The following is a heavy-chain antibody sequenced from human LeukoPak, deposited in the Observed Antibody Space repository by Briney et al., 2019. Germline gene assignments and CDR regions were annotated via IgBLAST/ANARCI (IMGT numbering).Heavy chain of an antibody. J-gene: IGHJ6*02. CDR2: IYTSGST. V-gene: IGHV4-4*07. Sequence: SETLSLTCTVSGGSISSYYWSWIRQPAGKGLEWIGRIYTSGSTSYNPSLKSRVAMSVDTSNNQFSLNLTSVTAADTAVYYCASYYYGSGSYYTRGYYYGMDVWGQGTTVTVSS. CDR1: GGSISSYY. CDR3: ASYYYGSGSYYTRGYYYGMDV. D-gene: IGHD3-10*01.